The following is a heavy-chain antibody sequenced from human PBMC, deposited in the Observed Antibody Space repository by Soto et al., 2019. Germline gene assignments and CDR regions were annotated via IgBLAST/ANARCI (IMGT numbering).Heavy chain of an antibody. CDR3: ARGFDSSGYQTYFDY. CDR2: IYYSGST. Sequence: SETLSLTCTVSGGSISSGGYYWSWIRQHPGKGLGWIGYIYYSGSTYYNPSLKSRVTISVDTSKNQFSLKLSSVTAADTAMYYCARGFDSSGYQTYFDYWGQGTLVTVSS. CDR1: GGSISSGGYY. V-gene: IGHV4-31*03. D-gene: IGHD3-22*01. J-gene: IGHJ4*02.